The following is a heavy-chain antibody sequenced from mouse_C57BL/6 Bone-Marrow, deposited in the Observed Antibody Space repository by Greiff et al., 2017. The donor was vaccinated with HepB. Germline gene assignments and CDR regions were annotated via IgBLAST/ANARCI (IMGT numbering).Heavy chain of an antibody. Sequence: VQLQQSGPELVKPGASVKISCKASGYTFTDYYMNWVKQSHGKSLEWIGDINPNNGGTSYNQKFKGKATLTVDKSSSTAYMELRSLTSEDSAVYYCARRGVVTPTGAMDYWGQGTSVTVSS. CDR3: ARRGVVTPTGAMDY. CDR2: INPNNGGT. D-gene: IGHD1-3*01. V-gene: IGHV1-26*01. J-gene: IGHJ4*01. CDR1: GYTFTDYY.